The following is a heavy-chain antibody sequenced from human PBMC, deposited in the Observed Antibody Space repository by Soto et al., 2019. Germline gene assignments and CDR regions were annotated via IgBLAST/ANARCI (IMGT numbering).Heavy chain of an antibody. V-gene: IGHV3-21*01. Sequence: VQLVESGGGRIQPGGSLRLSCVGSGFTFNSFTMNWVRQAPGKGLEWVSYINRDSSSIYYADSVKGRFTVSRDNAKNSLFLQMDSLRAEDTAVYYCAREYYADSGGFCFFVYWGQGTLVTVSS. D-gene: IGHD3-10*01. CDR2: INRDSSSI. J-gene: IGHJ4*02. CDR3: AREYYADSGGFCFFVY. CDR1: GFTFNSFT.